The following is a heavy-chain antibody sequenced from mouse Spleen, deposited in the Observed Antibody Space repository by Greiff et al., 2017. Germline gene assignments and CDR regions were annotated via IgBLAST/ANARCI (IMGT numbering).Heavy chain of an antibody. CDR3: ARLLRLRKGFDY. CDR1: GYTFTDYN. J-gene: IGHJ2*01. V-gene: IGHV1S29*02. Sequence: VQLQQSGAELVRPGSSVKISCKASGYTFTDYNMHWVKQSHGKSLEWIGYIYPYNGGTGYNQKFKSKATLTADTSSSTAYMQLSSLTSEDSAVYFCARLLRLRKGFDYWGQGTTLTVSS. D-gene: IGHD1-2*01. CDR2: IYPYNGGT.